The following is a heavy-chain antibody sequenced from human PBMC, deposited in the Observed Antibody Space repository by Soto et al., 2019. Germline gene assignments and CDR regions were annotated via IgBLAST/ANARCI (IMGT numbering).Heavy chain of an antibody. J-gene: IGHJ6*03. CDR1: GFTFSSYW. V-gene: IGHV3-7*01. Sequence: GGSLRLSCAASGFTFSSYWMSWVRQAPGKGLEWVANIKQDGSEKYYVDSVKGRFTISRDNAKNSLYLQMNSLRAEDTAVYYCARERGFFYDYIWGSYRYNYYMDVWGKGTTVTVSS. CDR3: ARERGFFYDYIWGSYRYNYYMDV. CDR2: IKQDGSEK. D-gene: IGHD3-16*02.